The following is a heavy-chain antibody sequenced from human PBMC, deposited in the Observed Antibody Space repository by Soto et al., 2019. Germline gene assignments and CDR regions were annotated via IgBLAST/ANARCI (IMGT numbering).Heavy chain of an antibody. Sequence: PGGSLRLSCAASGFTFSSYAMSWVRQAPGKGLEWVSAISGSGGSTYYADSVKGRFTISRDNSKNTLYLQMDSLRAEDTAVYYCASSLGYCSSTRGPNIVVVLCAFDIWGQGTMVTVSS. CDR3: ASSLGYCSSTRGPNIVVVLCAFDI. J-gene: IGHJ3*02. CDR1: GFTFSSYA. CDR2: ISGSGGST. D-gene: IGHD2-2*01. V-gene: IGHV3-23*01.